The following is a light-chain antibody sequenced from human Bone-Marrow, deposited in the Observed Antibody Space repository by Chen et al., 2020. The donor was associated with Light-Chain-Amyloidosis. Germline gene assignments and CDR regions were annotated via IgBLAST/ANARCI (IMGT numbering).Light chain of an antibody. CDR3: QSADSRDTYEVK. CDR2: RDT. V-gene: IGLV3-25*02. Sequence: SYELTQPPSVSVSPGQTARITCSGDDLPTKYAYWYQQKPGQAPVLVIHRDTERPSGISELFSGSSSGTTATLTSSRVQAEEEAGYHCQSADSRDTYEVKFGGETKLTV. J-gene: IGLJ2*01. CDR1: DLPTKY.